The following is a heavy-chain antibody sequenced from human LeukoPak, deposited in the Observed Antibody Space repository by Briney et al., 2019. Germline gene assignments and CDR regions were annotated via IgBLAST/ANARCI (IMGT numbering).Heavy chain of an antibody. CDR1: GYTFTSYD. Sequence: ASVKVSCKASGYTFTSYDINWVRQATGQGLEWMGWMNPNSGNTGYAQKFQGRVTMTRDTSTSTVYMELSSLRSEDTAVYYCAREYYYDSSGLFDYWGQGTLVTVSS. CDR3: AREYYYDSSGLFDY. CDR2: MNPNSGNT. D-gene: IGHD3-22*01. V-gene: IGHV1-8*01. J-gene: IGHJ4*02.